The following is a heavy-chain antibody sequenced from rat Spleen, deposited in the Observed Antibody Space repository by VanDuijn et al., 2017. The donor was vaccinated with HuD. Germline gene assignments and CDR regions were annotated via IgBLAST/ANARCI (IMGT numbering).Heavy chain of an antibody. Sequence: EVQLVESGGGLVQPGRSLKLSCVASGFTFNDYWMTWIRQAPGKGLEWIASITHTDYNTYYPDSVKGRFTISRDNAKSTLYLQMNSLRSEDTATYYCTRDYGGYDYWGQGVMVTVSS. J-gene: IGHJ2*01. CDR1: GFTFNDYW. D-gene: IGHD1-11*01. V-gene: IGHV5-31*01. CDR3: TRDYGGYDY. CDR2: ITHTDYNT.